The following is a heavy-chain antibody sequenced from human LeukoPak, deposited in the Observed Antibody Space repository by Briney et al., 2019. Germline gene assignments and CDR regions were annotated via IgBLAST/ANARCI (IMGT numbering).Heavy chain of an antibody. CDR1: GYTFTGYY. CDR2: INPNSGGT. V-gene: IGHV1-2*02. J-gene: IGHJ3*02. CDR3: ARYHYDSSGYSHDAFDI. D-gene: IGHD3-22*01. Sequence: ASVKVSCKASGYTFTGYYMHWVRQAPGQGLEWMGWINPNSGGTNYAQKFQGRVTMTRDTSISTAYMELSRLRSDDTAVYYCARYHYDSSGYSHDAFDIWGQGTMVTVSS.